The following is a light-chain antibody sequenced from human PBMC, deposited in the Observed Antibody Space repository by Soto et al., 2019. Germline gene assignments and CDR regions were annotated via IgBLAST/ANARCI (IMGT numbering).Light chain of an antibody. CDR1: QSISSY. CDR3: QQSDSTPLT. J-gene: IGKJ1*01. V-gene: IGKV1-39*01. CDR2: TAS. Sequence: DIQMTHSPSSLSASVGDRITITCRASQSISSYLNWYQHKPGKAPHLLISTASTLQSGVPSRFSGSGSGTDFALTISSLQAEDFATYYCQQSDSTPLTFGQGTKVDI.